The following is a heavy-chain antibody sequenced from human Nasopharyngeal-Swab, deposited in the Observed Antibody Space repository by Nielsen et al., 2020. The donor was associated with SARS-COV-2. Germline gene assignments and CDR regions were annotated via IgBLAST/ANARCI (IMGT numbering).Heavy chain of an antibody. D-gene: IGHD5-18*01. CDR1: GYTFTSYA. Sequence: ASVKVSCKASGYTFTSYAMHWVRQAPGQRLEWMGWINAGNGNTKYSQKFQGRVTITRDKSTSTAYMELSSLRSEDTAVYYCARDGIQLWLPSYYYGMDVWGQGTTVTVSS. CDR2: INAGNGNT. CDR3: ARDGIQLWLPSYYYGMDV. J-gene: IGHJ6*02. V-gene: IGHV1-3*01.